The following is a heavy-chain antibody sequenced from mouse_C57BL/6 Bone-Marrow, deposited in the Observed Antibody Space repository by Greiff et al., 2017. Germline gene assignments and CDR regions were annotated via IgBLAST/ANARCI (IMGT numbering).Heavy chain of an antibody. Sequence: EVKLVESGGGLVKPGGSLKLSCAASGFTFSSYAMSWVRQTPEKRLEWVATISDGGSYTYYPDNVKGRFTISRDNAKNNLYLQLRHLKSEDTAMYYCARDGVAYWGQGTLVTDSA. V-gene: IGHV5-4*01. CDR2: ISDGGSYT. CDR1: GFTFSSYA. CDR3: ARDGVAY. J-gene: IGHJ3*01.